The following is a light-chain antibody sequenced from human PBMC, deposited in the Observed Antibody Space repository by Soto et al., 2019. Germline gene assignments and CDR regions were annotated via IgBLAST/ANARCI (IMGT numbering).Light chain of an antibody. CDR1: RCVSCRY. V-gene: IGKV3-20*01. CDR2: GAS. J-gene: IGKJ5*01. Sequence: EIVLSQSPGTLSSSPGVRATLSCRAGRCVSCRYLAWYQPKPGQAPSLLIYGASGRATGVPVRFSGSVSWPDFSFTISSREPEEFAVYYCQQYGSSPPVKFGQETRLEI. CDR3: QQYGSSPPVK.